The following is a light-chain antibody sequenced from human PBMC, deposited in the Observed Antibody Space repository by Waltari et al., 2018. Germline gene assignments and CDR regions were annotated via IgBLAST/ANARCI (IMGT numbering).Light chain of an antibody. V-gene: IGKV1-5*03. CDR3: QQYNSYST. CDR2: KAS. CDR1: QSVSQW. Sequence: DIQKTQSPSTLSASVGARVTITCRASQSVSQWLAWYQQKPGKAPKLLIYKASNLETGVPSRFSGSGSGTEFTLTISSLQPDDFATYYCQQYNSYSTFGQGTKVEIK. J-gene: IGKJ1*01.